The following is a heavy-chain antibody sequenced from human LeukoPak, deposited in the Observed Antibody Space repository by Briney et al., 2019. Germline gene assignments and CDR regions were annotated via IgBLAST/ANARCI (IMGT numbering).Heavy chain of an antibody. Sequence: PGGSLRLSCAASGFTFDDYGMGWVRQAPGKGLEWVSGINWNGGSTGYAGSVKGRFTISRDNAKNSLYLQMNSLRAEDTALYYCARLSGYGSGSLWGQGTLVTVSS. CDR1: GFTFDDYG. CDR2: INWNGGST. D-gene: IGHD3-10*01. V-gene: IGHV3-20*04. J-gene: IGHJ4*02. CDR3: ARLSGYGSGSL.